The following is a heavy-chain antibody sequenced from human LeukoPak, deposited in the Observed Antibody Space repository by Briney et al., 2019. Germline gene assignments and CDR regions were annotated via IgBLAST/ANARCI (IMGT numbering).Heavy chain of an antibody. CDR3: ASSTPGGGATFDY. J-gene: IGHJ4*02. D-gene: IGHD1-26*01. Sequence: SETLPLTCTVSGGSISSYYWSWIRQPPGKGLEWIGEINHSGSTNYNPSLKSRVTISVDTSKNQFSLKLSSVTAADTAVYYCASSTPGGGATFDYWGQGTLVTVSS. V-gene: IGHV4-34*01. CDR2: INHSGST. CDR1: GGSISSYY.